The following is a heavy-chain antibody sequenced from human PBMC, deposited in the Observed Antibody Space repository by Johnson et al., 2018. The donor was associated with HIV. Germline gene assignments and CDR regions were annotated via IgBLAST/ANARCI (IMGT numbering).Heavy chain of an antibody. Sequence: QVQLVESGGGVVQPERSLRLSCSASGFTFSSYAMHWVRQAPGKGLEWVACISYDGSNKYYADSVKGRFTISRDNSKNTLHLQMNSLGSEDTAGYSCARDLRFNRTVQGRVIISGAFDMWGQGTVVHVSS. CDR1: GFTFSSYA. V-gene: IGHV3-30*04. D-gene: IGHD3-10*01. CDR2: ISYDGSNK. J-gene: IGHJ3*02. CDR3: ARDLRFNRTVQGRVIISGAFDM.